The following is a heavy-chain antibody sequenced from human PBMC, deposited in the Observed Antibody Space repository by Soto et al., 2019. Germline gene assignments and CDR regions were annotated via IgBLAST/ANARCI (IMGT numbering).Heavy chain of an antibody. J-gene: IGHJ4*02. CDR2: IIPIFGTA. D-gene: IGHD4-17*01. V-gene: IGHV1-69*13. Sequence: ASVKVSCKASGGTFSSYAISWVRQAPGQGLEWMGGIIPIFGTANYAQKFQGRVTITADESTSTADMELSSLSSKDTAVYYCAGVRRSYGDYALDLRLYYFDYWGQGTLVTVSS. CDR3: AGVRRSYGDYALDLRLYYFDY. CDR1: GGTFSSYA.